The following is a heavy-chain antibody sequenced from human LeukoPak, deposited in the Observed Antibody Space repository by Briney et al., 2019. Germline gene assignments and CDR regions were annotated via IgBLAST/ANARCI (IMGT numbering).Heavy chain of an antibody. CDR2: ISGSGGST. D-gene: IGHD3-10*01. CDR1: GFTFSTFA. Sequence: GGSLRLSCAASGFTFSTFAMSWVRQAPGKGLEWVSAISGSGGSTYYADSVKGRFTISRDNSKNTPYLQMNSLRAEDTAVYYCAKRITMVRGVIPYYYYGMDVWGQGTTVTVSS. CDR3: AKRITMVRGVIPYYYYGMDV. V-gene: IGHV3-23*01. J-gene: IGHJ6*02.